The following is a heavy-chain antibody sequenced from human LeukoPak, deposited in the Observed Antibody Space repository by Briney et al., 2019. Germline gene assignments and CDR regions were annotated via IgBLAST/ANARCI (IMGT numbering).Heavy chain of an antibody. V-gene: IGHV4-59*12. D-gene: IGHD3-3*01. CDR2: IYYSGST. J-gene: IGHJ4*02. CDR1: GGSISSYY. Sequence: TSETLSLTCTVSGGSISSYYWSWIRQPPGKGLEWIGYIYYSGSTNYNPSLKSRVTISVDTSKNQFSLKLSSVTAADTAVYYCASRDYDFWSGYYRGFDYWGQGTLVTVSS. CDR3: ASRDYDFWSGYYRGFDY.